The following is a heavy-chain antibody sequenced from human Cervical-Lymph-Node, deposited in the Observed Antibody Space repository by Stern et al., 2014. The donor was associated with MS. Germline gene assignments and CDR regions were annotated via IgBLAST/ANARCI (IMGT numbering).Heavy chain of an antibody. CDR1: GFTFSNFA. V-gene: IGHV3-30*18. J-gene: IGHJ5*02. CDR2: VVADGSNT. CDR3: AKDSEYSASESAS. D-gene: IGHD5-12*01. Sequence: LQLVESGGGVVQPGRSLRLSCSASGFTFSNFAMHWVRQAPGKGLDWGAVVVADGSNTYYADSVKGRFTISRDASKNTVFLQMNSLGAEDTAVYYCAKDSEYSASESASWGQGTLVTVPS.